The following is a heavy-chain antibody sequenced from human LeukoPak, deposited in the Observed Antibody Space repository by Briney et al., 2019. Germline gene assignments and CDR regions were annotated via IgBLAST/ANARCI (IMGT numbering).Heavy chain of an antibody. J-gene: IGHJ3*02. Sequence: SETLSLTCTVSGGSISSYYWSWIRQPPGKGLEWIGYISYSGSTNYNPSLKSRVTISIDTSKNHFSLKLSSVTAADTAVYFCARSYGGYAFHIWGQGTVVTVSS. D-gene: IGHD4-23*01. CDR3: ARSYGGYAFHI. CDR1: GGSISSYY. V-gene: IGHV4-59*01. CDR2: ISYSGST.